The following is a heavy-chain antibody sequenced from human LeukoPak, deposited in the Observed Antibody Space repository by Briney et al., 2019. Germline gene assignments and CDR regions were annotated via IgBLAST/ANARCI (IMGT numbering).Heavy chain of an antibody. CDR1: GFTFSSYV. CDR3: AKVQLSLYWYFDL. V-gene: IGHV3-23*01. D-gene: IGHD1-1*01. J-gene: IGHJ2*01. Sequence: GGSLRLSCAASGFTFSSYVMSWVRQAPGKGLQWVSTISGSGGSTYYADSVKGRFTISRDNSKNTLYLQMNSLRAEDTAVYYCAKVQLSLYWYFDLWGRGTLVTVSS. CDR2: ISGSGGST.